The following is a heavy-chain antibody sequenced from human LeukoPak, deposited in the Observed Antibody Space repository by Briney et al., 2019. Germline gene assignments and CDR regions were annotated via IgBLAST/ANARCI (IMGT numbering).Heavy chain of an antibody. CDR3: TTPNRFHFDY. Sequence: GGSLRLSCAASGFTFTNAWMSWVRQAPGKGLEWVGRIKSNGDGGTTEYAAPVKGRFSISRDDSKNTLYLQMNSLTPEDTAVYYCTTPNRFHFDYWGQGTLVTVSS. CDR2: IKSNGDGGTT. CDR1: GFTFTNAW. V-gene: IGHV3-15*01. J-gene: IGHJ4*02.